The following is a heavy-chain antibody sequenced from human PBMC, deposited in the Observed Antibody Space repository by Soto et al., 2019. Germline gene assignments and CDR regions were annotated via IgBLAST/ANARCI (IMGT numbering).Heavy chain of an antibody. CDR2: IYYSGST. V-gene: IGHV4-59*08. CDR1: GGSISSYY. CDR3: ARHVTSDYDILTGYYNTIWKTTDR. J-gene: IGHJ4*02. D-gene: IGHD3-9*01. Sequence: SETLSLTCTVSGGSISSYYWSWIRQPPGKGLEWIGYIYYSGSTNYNPSLKSRVTISVDTSKNQFSLKLSSVTAADTAVYYCARHVTSDYDILTGYYNTIWKTTDRWGQGTLVTVSS.